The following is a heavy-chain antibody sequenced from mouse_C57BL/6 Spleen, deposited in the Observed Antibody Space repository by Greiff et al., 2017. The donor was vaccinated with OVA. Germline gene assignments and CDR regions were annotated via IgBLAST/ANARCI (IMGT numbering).Heavy chain of an antibody. Sequence: VQLQQSGPELVKPGASVKISCKASGYTFTDYYMNWVKQSHGKSLEWIGDINPNNGGTSYNQKFKGKATLTVDKSSSTAYMELRSLTSEDSAVYYCARILRYFDYWGQGTTLTVSS. D-gene: IGHD1-1*01. J-gene: IGHJ2*01. CDR1: GYTFTDYY. CDR3: ARILRYFDY. CDR2: INPNNGGT. V-gene: IGHV1-26*01.